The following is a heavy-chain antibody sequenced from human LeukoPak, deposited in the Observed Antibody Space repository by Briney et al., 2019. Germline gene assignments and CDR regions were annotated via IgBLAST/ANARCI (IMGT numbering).Heavy chain of an antibody. Sequence: PGGSLRLSCAASGLTFGTYAMHWVRQAPGKGLEWVAFIRYDGSNKYYADSVKGRFTISRDNSKNTLYLQMNSLRAEDTAVYYCAKEKSPLYSSNWPFEVSKEYFQHWGQGTLVTVSS. V-gene: IGHV3-30*02. J-gene: IGHJ1*01. D-gene: IGHD6-13*01. CDR1: GLTFGTYA. CDR2: IRYDGSNK. CDR3: AKEKSPLYSSNWPFEVSKEYFQH.